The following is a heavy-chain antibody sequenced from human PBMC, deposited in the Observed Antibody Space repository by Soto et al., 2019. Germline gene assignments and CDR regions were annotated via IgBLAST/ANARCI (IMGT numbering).Heavy chain of an antibody. D-gene: IGHD3-3*01. V-gene: IGHV3-33*01. CDR2: IWYDGSDK. CDR1: GFTFSNYG. CDR3: ARDVTIFTRELDY. J-gene: IGHJ4*02. Sequence: GSLRLSCAASGFTFSNYGMHWVRQAPGKGLEWVAVIWYDGSDKHYADSVKGRFTVSRDNSKNTLYLQMNSLRAEDTAVYYCARDVTIFTRELDYWGQGTLVTVSS.